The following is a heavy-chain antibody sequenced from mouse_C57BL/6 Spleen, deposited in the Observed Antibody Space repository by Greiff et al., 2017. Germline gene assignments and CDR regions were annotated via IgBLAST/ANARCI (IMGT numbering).Heavy chain of an antibody. CDR1: GYTFTSYW. CDR2: IDPSDSYT. Sequence: QVQLKQPGAELVMPGASVKLSCKASGYTFTSYWMHWVKQRPGQGLEWIGEIDPSDSYTNYNQKFKGKSTLTVDKSSSTAYMQLSSLTSEDSAVYYCARQAYLYAMDYWGQGTSVTVSS. CDR3: ARQAYLYAMDY. J-gene: IGHJ4*01. V-gene: IGHV1-69*01. D-gene: IGHD6-5*01.